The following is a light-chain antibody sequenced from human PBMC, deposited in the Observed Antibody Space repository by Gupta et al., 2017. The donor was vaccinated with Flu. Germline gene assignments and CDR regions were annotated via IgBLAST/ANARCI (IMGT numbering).Light chain of an antibody. V-gene: IGKV1-6*01. CDR3: RQDDNYPRT. CDR2: GAS. Sequence: SSLSASVGDRVTITCRESQGIRNELGWYQQKPGKATKLLISGASTLQSGVPSRFSGSGSGTDFTITISSLQPEDFATYYCRQDDNYPRTFGQGTKVEIK. CDR1: QGIRNE. J-gene: IGKJ1*01.